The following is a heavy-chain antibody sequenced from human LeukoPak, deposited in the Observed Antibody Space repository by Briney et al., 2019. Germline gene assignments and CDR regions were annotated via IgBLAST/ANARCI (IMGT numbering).Heavy chain of an antibody. V-gene: IGHV4-59*11. CDR2: IDDSGST. CDR1: GGSISSHY. J-gene: IGHJ6*03. D-gene: IGHD6-13*01. Sequence: SETLSLTCSVSGGSISSHYWSWIRQPPGKGLEWIGYIDDSGSTNYNPSLKSRVSISVDTSKNQFSLKLSSVTTADTAMYYCARESYSSSWPAGFYHVDVWGKGTTVTVS. CDR3: ARESYSSSWPAGFYHVDV.